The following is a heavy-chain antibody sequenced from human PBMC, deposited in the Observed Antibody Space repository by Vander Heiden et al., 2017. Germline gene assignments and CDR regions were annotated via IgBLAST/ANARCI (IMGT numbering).Heavy chain of an antibody. CDR3: AGDWRGSDDYYYGMDV. V-gene: IGHV3-9*01. CDR2: ISWNSGSI. CDR1: GFTFDDYA. J-gene: IGHJ6*02. Sequence: EVQLVESGGGLVQPGRYLRLSCAGSGFTFDDYAMHWVRQAPGKGLECVSGISWNSGSIGYADSVKCRFTISRDNAKNSLYLQMNSLRAEDTALYYCAGDWRGSDDYYYGMDVWGQGTTVTVSS. D-gene: IGHD1-1*01.